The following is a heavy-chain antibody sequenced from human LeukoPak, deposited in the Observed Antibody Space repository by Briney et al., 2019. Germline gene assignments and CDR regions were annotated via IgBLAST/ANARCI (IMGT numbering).Heavy chain of an antibody. CDR2: IIPILGIA. D-gene: IGHD1-26*01. CDR1: GGTFSSYA. J-gene: IGHJ4*02. CDR3: ARVNSGSYGD. V-gene: IGHV1-69*04. Sequence: SVKVSCKASGGTFSSYAISWVRQAPGQGLEWMGRIIPILGIANYAQKLQGRVTMTTDTSTSTAYMELRSLRSDDTAVYYCARVNSGSYGDRGQGTLVTVSS.